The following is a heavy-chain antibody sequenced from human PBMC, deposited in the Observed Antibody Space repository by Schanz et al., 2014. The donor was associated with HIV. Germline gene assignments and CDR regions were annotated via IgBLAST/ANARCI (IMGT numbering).Heavy chain of an antibody. CDR1: GFTFSSYA. D-gene: IGHD1-26*01. V-gene: IGHV3-23*04. Sequence: VQLVESGGGLIQPGGSLRLSCAASGFTFSSYAMSWVRQAPGKGLEWVSTVGYGGDNTYYADSVEGRFTISRDNSKNTVYLQMNSLRAEDTALYYCAKRGPYTGRYEYFQQWGQGTLVTVSS. CDR2: VGYGGDNT. J-gene: IGHJ1*01. CDR3: AKRGPYTGRYEYFQQ.